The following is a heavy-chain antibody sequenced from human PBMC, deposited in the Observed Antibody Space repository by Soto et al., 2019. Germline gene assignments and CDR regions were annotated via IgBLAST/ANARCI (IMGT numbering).Heavy chain of an antibody. J-gene: IGHJ2*01. CDR1: GFIFSDYV. V-gene: IGHV3-30*02. Sequence: QVQLVDSGGGVVQPGGSLRLSCAGSGFIFSDYVMHWVRQAPGKGLEWVALIWSDGSSKHYADSVRGRFTISRDNSKNTLYLQMNSLRAEDTAVYYCARGGSSSWPTRPSGYFDLWGRGTLVTVSS. D-gene: IGHD6-13*01. CDR3: ARGGSSSWPTRPSGYFDL. CDR2: IWSDGSSK.